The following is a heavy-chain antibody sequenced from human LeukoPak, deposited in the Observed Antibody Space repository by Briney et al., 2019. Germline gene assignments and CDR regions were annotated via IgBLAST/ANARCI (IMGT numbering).Heavy chain of an antibody. D-gene: IGHD1-14*01. CDR3: ARGRFRSPNWFDP. J-gene: IGHJ5*02. Sequence: SETLSLTCAVYGGSFSGYYWSWIRQPPGKGLEWIGEINHSGSTHYNPSLKSRVTISVDTSKNQFSLKLSSVTAADTAVYYCARGRFRSPNWFDPWGQGTLVTVSS. CDR1: GGSFSGYY. V-gene: IGHV4-34*01. CDR2: INHSGST.